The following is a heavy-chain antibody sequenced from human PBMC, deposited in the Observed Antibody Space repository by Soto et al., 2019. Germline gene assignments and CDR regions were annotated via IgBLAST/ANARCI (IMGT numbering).Heavy chain of an antibody. Sequence: SVKVSCKASGGTFSSYTISWVRQAPGQGLEWMGRIIPILGIANYAQKFQGRVTITADKSTSTAYMELSSLRSEDTAVYYCARDTAVAVSGWFDPWGQGTLVTVPS. CDR2: IIPILGIA. CDR1: GGTFSSYT. CDR3: ARDTAVAVSGWFDP. V-gene: IGHV1-69*04. D-gene: IGHD6-19*01. J-gene: IGHJ5*02.